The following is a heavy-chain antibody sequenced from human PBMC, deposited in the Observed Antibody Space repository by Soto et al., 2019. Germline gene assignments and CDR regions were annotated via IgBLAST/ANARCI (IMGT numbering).Heavy chain of an antibody. CDR1: GYTFTSYA. V-gene: IGHV1-18*01. J-gene: IGHJ6*02. Sequence: ASVKVSCKASGYTFTSYAISWVRQAPGQGLEWVGWISGYNGNTNYAQKFQGRITLTTDTSTKTAFMELRSLTGDDTAVYYCAREYGMDVWSQGTTVTVSS. CDR2: ISGYNGNT. CDR3: AREYGMDV.